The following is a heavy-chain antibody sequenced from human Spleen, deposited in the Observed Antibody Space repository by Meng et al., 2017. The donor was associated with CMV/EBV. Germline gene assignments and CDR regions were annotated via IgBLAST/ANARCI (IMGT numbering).Heavy chain of an antibody. J-gene: IGHJ5*02. D-gene: IGHD6-19*01. CDR1: GFSFSDYW. CDR3: SRDLRSLTSIAVGFDP. CDR2: IKRDGSEK. Sequence: GESLKISCAASGFSFSDYWMSWVRQSPGKGLEWVANIKRDGSEKYYVDSVKGRFTISRDNAKNSLYLQMNRLRAEDTAVYYCSRDLRSLTSIAVGFDPWGQGTLVTVSS. V-gene: IGHV3-7*01.